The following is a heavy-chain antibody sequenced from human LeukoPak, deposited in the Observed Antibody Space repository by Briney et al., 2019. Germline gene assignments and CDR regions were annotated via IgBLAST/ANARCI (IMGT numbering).Heavy chain of an antibody. D-gene: IGHD3-9*01. Sequence: SETLSLTCAVYGGSISGYYWSCIRQPPRKGLECVGEIHYTGSTSYNPSLKSRATISIDTSKNKLSLKLSSVPAADTVVYYCARGNILTGYCFDFWGQGDLVTVSS. CDR2: IHYTGST. CDR3: ARGNILTGYCFDF. V-gene: IGHV4-34*01. J-gene: IGHJ4*02. CDR1: GGSISGYY.